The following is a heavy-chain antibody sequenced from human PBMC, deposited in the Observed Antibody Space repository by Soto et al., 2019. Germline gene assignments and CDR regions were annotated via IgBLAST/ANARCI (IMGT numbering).Heavy chain of an antibody. CDR1: GFTFSNYA. CDR3: AKTRLYDNNDYHRDGFDV. J-gene: IGHJ3*01. CDR2: IYGTGSTT. D-gene: IGHD5-12*01. Sequence: EVQLLESGGGLVQPGGSLRLSCEASGFTFSNYAMTWVRQAPGKGLEWVSAIYGTGSTTYYADSVKGRFTISRDNSKDTLFLQMNTLRVEDTAVYYCAKTRLYDNNDYHRDGFDVWGPGTAVTVS. V-gene: IGHV3-23*01.